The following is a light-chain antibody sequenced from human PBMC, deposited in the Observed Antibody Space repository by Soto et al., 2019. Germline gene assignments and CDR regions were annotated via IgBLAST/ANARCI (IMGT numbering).Light chain of an antibody. CDR1: QSVSSR. J-gene: IGKJ1*01. V-gene: IGKV1-5*01. CDR3: QQYNSNSDA. Sequence: IHTVHVPSTLTASLRDSDSVSYRASQSVSSRLAWYQQKPGQAPKVLIFDASSMESGVPSRFSGSGSGTEFTLTISSLQPDDFAADYCQQYNSNSDAFGQGTKVDI. CDR2: DAS.